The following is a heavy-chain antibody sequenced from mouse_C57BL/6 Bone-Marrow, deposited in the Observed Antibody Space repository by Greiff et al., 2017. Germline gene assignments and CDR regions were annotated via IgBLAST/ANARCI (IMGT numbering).Heavy chain of an antibody. CDR2: ISSGGSYT. Sequence: EVQLQESGGDLVKPGGSLKLSCAASGFTFSSYGMSWVRPTPDKRLEWVATISSGGSYTYYPDSVKGRFTISRDKAKNTLYLQMSSLKSEDTVMYYCARELPFAYWGQGTLVTVSA. J-gene: IGHJ3*01. V-gene: IGHV5-6*01. CDR1: GFTFSSYG. CDR3: ARELPFAY. D-gene: IGHD2-1*01.